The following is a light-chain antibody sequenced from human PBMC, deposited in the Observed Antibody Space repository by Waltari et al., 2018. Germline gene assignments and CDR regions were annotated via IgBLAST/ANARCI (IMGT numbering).Light chain of an antibody. CDR2: AAS. CDR1: QSIYRD. CDR3: LQTYSAPWT. Sequence: DIQMTQSPSSLSVSVGDTVTITCRAIQSIYRDLHWYQQKPGKAPKLLIYAASTLQSGVPSRFSGGGSGTDYSLTITSLQPEDLAAYFCLQTYSAPWTFGRGTTVEIK. V-gene: IGKV1-39*01. J-gene: IGKJ1*01.